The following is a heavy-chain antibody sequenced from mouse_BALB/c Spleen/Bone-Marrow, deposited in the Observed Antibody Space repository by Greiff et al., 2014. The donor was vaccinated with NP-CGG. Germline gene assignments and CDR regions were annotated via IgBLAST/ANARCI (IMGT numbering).Heavy chain of an antibody. Sequence: VKVVESGPELVKPGASVRMSCKASGYTFTDYVISWVKQRTGQGLEWTGEIYPGSGSTYYNEKFKGKATLTADKSSNTAYMQLSSLTSEDSAVYFCDYYGSSYFDYWGQGTTLTVSS. CDR1: GYTFTDYV. D-gene: IGHD1-1*01. V-gene: IGHV1-77*01. CDR3: DYYGSSYFDY. J-gene: IGHJ2*01. CDR2: IYPGSGST.